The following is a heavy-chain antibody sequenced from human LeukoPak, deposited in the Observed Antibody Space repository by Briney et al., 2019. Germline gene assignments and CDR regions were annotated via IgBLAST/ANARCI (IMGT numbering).Heavy chain of an antibody. CDR1: GGSISSGDYY. D-gene: IGHD2-2*01. Sequence: SETLSLTCTVSGGSISSGDYYWSWIRQPPGKGLEWIAYMYYSGSTYYNPSLKSRVTMSADTSKNQLSLKLSSVTAADTAVYYCARSPTVVVPAAITSYYFDYWGQGTLVTVSS. V-gene: IGHV4-30-4*01. CDR3: ARSPTVVVPAAITSYYFDY. CDR2: MYYSGST. J-gene: IGHJ4*02.